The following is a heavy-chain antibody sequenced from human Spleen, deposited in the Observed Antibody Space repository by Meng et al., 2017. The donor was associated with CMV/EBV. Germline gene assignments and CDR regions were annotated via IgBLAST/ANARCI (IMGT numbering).Heavy chain of an antibody. Sequence: GESLKISCAASGFTFSNYWMTWVRQAPGKGLEWVANIKRDGSEKYYVDSVKGRLTISRDNAKNSLYLQMNSLRAEDTAVYYCVRSAGDVWGHGTTVTVSS. CDR1: GFTFSNYW. V-gene: IGHV3-7*01. J-gene: IGHJ6*02. CDR2: IKRDGSEK. CDR3: VRSAGDV.